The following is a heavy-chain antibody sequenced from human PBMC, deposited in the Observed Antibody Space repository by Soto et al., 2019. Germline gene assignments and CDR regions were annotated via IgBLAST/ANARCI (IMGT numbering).Heavy chain of an antibody. V-gene: IGHV3-7*01. J-gene: IGHJ4*02. CDR2: TTQDGNDK. D-gene: IGHD2-15*01. CDR3: ARDLGGWPDY. Sequence: GGSLRLSCAASGFTFSPYYMSWVRQAPGKGLEWLAMTTQDGNDKHYVDSVRGRVTITRDTSASTAYMELSSLRSEDTAVYYCARDLGGWPDYWGQGTLVTVSS. CDR1: GFTFSPYY.